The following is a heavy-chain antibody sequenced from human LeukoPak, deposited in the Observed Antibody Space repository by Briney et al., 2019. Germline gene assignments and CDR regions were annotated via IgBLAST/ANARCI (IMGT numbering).Heavy chain of an antibody. CDR1: GFTFSSYA. CDR2: ISYDGSNK. D-gene: IGHD3-10*01. J-gene: IGHJ6*03. V-gene: IGHV3-30-3*01. Sequence: GGSLRLSCAASGFTFSSYAMHWVRQAPGKGLEWVAVISYDGSNKYYADSVKGRFTISRDNSKNTLYLQMNSLRAEDTAVYYCARNWYYYGSGTLGPYYYYYYMDVWGKGTTVTVSS. CDR3: ARNWYYYGSGTLGPYYYYYYMDV.